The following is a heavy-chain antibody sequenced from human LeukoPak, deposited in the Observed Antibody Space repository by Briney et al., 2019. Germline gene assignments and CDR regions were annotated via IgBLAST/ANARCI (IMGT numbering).Heavy chain of an antibody. V-gene: IGHV4-59*08. Sequence: PSETLSLTCTVSGGSISSYYWSWIRQPPGKGLEWIGYIYYSGSTNYNPSLKSRVTISLDTSKSQFTLKLSSVTAADTAMYYCAGGTKLTNLDYWGQGTLVTVSS. CDR3: AGGTKLTNLDY. D-gene: IGHD3-9*01. CDR1: GGSISSYY. CDR2: IYYSGST. J-gene: IGHJ4*02.